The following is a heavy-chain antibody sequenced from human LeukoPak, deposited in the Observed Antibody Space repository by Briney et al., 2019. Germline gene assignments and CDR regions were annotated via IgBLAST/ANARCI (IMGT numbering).Heavy chain of an antibody. CDR2: ISSSSSYI. CDR1: GFTFSSYS. J-gene: IGHJ4*02. Sequence: GGSLRLSCAASGFTFSSYSMSWVRQAPGKGLEWVSSISSSSSYIYYADSVKGRFTISRDNAKNSLYLQMNSLRAEDTAVYYCARVYCSGGSCYGSDYFDYWGQGTLVTVSS. CDR3: ARVYCSGGSCYGSDYFDY. D-gene: IGHD2-15*01. V-gene: IGHV3-21*01.